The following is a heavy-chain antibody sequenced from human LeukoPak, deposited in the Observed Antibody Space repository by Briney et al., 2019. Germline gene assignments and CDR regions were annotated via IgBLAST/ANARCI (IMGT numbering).Heavy chain of an antibody. CDR3: AKRDLRQKRTEVRFDY. D-gene: IGHD3/OR15-3a*01. V-gene: IGHV3-23*01. CDR2: ISGSDDST. J-gene: IGHJ4*02. CDR1: GFTFGNYA. Sequence: PGGSLRLSCAASGFTFGNYAMNWVRQAPGKGLEWVSSISGSDDSTYYADSVKGRFTISRDNSKNTLYLQMNSLRAEDTAVYYCAKRDLRQKRTEVRFDYWGQGTLVTVSS.